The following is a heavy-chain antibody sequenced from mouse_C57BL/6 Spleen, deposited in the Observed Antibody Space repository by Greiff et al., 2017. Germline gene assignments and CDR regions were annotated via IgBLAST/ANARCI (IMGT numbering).Heavy chain of an antibody. Sequence: EVQVVESGGGLVQPGGSLKLSCAASGFTFSDYYMYWVRQTPEKRLEWVAYLSNGGGSTYYPDTVKGRFTISRDNAKNTLYLQMSRLKSEDTAMYYCARRGTTGYYAMDYWGQGTSVTVSS. CDR1: GFTFSDYY. J-gene: IGHJ4*01. CDR3: ARRGTTGYYAMDY. V-gene: IGHV5-12*01. D-gene: IGHD4-1*01. CDR2: LSNGGGST.